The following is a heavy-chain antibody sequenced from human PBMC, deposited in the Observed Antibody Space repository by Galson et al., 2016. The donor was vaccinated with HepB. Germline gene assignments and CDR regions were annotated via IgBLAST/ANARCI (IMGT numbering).Heavy chain of an antibody. CDR1: GYTFTNYA. Sequence: SVKVSCKASGYTFTNYAMNWVRQTPGQGLEWLGWINTNTENPTYAQGFTGRFVFSLGTSVSTAYLQISSLGADDTAIYYCARVRIRYFDWLSQFDSNVFDIWGQGTMVTVSS. CDR3: ARVRIRYFDWLSQFDSNVFDI. J-gene: IGHJ3*02. V-gene: IGHV7-4-1*02. D-gene: IGHD3-9*01. CDR2: INTNTENP.